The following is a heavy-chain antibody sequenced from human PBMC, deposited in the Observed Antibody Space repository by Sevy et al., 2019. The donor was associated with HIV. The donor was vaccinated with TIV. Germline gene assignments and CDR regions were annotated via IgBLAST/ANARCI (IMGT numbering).Heavy chain of an antibody. CDR1: GFTVSGNY. J-gene: IGHJ6*02. D-gene: IGHD3-22*01. CDR3: ARDRYYDASGYYYYYYGMDV. CDR2: IDSGGST. V-gene: IGHV3-66*01. Sequence: GGSLRLSCEASGFTVSGNYMAWVRLAPGKGLEWVSLIDSGGSTYYADSVKGRFTISRGYAKNTLYLQMNPLRAEDTAVYFCARDRYYDASGYYYYYYGMDVWGQGTTVTVSS.